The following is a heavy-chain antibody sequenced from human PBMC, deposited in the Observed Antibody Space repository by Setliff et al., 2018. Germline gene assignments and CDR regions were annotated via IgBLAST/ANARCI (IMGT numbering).Heavy chain of an antibody. D-gene: IGHD2-15*01. CDR2: SWDDGVKK. V-gene: IGHV3-33*08. CDR1: GFTFNSYS. J-gene: IGHJ4*02. CDR3: ARTCSGSGCYAGLES. Sequence: GGSLRLSCAASGFTFNSYSINWVRQAPGKGLEWVSGISWDDGVKKYHADSVKGRFTISRDNSKNTLYLQMNSLRPEDTAVYYCARTCSGSGCYAGLESWGQGTPVTVSS.